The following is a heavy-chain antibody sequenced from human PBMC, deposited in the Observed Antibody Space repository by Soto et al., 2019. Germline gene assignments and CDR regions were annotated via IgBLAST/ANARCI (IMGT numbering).Heavy chain of an antibody. V-gene: IGHV3-33*01. Sequence: QVELVESGGGVVQPGRSLRLSCAASGFTFSSYGMHWVRQAPGKGLDWVAVIWYDGSDKYYADSVKGRFTISRDNSRNTLYLQINSLRDEDTAAYYCARAAAGNSPFDYWGQGTLVTVSS. D-gene: IGHD6-13*01. CDR2: IWYDGSDK. J-gene: IGHJ4*02. CDR1: GFTFSSYG. CDR3: ARAAAGNSPFDY.